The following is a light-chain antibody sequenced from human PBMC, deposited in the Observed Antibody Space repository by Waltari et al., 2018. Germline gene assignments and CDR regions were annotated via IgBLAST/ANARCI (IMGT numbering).Light chain of an antibody. CDR1: QSVLYSSNNKNY. CDR3: QQYYSTPYT. CDR2: RAS. Sequence: DIVMTQSPDSLAVSLGERATINCNSSQSVLYSSNNKNYLAWYQQKPGQPPKLLIYRASTRESGVPDRFSGSGSGTDFTLTISSLQAEDVAVYYCQQYYSTPYTFGQGTKLEIK. V-gene: IGKV4-1*01. J-gene: IGKJ2*01.